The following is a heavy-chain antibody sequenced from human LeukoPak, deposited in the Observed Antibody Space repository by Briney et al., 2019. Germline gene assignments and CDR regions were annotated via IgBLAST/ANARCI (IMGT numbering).Heavy chain of an antibody. Sequence: KASETLSLTCTVSGGSISSYYWSWIRQPPGKGLEWIGYIYYSGSTNYNPSLKSRVTISVDTSKNQFSLKLSSVTAADTAVYYCARHIDYGDYDPFDYWGQGTLVTVSS. CDR1: GGSISSYY. CDR2: IYYSGST. V-gene: IGHV4-59*01. CDR3: ARHIDYGDYDPFDY. D-gene: IGHD4-17*01. J-gene: IGHJ4*02.